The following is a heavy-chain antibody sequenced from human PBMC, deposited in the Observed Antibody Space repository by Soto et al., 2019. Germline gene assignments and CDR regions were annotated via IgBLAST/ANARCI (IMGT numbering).Heavy chain of an antibody. CDR3: ARTRWNRYYYYYGMDV. V-gene: IGHV4-34*01. Sequence: PSEILSLTCAVYGGSFSGYYWSWIRQPPGKGLEWIGEINHSGSTNYNPSLKSRVTISVDTSKNQFSLKLSSVTAADTAVYYCARTRWNRYYYYYGMDVWGQGTTVTVSS. J-gene: IGHJ6*02. D-gene: IGHD1-1*01. CDR2: INHSGST. CDR1: GGSFSGYY.